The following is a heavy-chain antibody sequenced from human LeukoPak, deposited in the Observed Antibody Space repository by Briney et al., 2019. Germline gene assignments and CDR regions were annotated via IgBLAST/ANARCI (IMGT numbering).Heavy chain of an antibody. V-gene: IGHV4-39*01. CDR1: GVSLRVSLSY. Sequence: SETLSLTCTVSGVSLRVSLSYLGWVRQPPRKGLEWVANVYYTGSTYYNPSLKSRVTMSVDTSKNQFSLKMTSVMAADTVIYYCARLTKGRYFDYIFAFWGQGILVTVSS. D-gene: IGHD3-9*01. CDR3: ARLTKGRYFDYIFAF. J-gene: IGHJ4*02. CDR2: VYYTGST.